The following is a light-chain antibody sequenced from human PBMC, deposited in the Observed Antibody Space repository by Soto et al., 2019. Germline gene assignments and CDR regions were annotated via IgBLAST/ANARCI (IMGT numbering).Light chain of an antibody. CDR3: QQYNNWPLT. Sequence: EIVMTQSPATLSVSPGERATLSCRASQSVSSNFAWSQQKPGQAPRLLIYGASTRATGIPARVSGSGSGTEFTLTISSLQSEDFAVYYCQQYNNWPLTFGGGTKVEIK. V-gene: IGKV3-15*01. J-gene: IGKJ4*01. CDR2: GAS. CDR1: QSVSSN.